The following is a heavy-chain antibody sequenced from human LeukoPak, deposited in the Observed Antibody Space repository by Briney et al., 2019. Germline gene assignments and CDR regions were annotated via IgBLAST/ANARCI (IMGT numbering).Heavy chain of an antibody. J-gene: IGHJ4*02. CDR2: IIPIFGTA. Sequence: SVKVSCKASGGTFSSYAISWVRQAPGQGLEWMGGIIPIFGTANYAQKFQGRVTITADESTSTAYMELSSLRSEDTAVYYCARVGRDYDFWSGYYSYWGQGTLVTVSS. CDR3: ARVGRDYDFWSGYYSY. CDR1: GGTFSSYA. V-gene: IGHV1-69*13. D-gene: IGHD3-3*01.